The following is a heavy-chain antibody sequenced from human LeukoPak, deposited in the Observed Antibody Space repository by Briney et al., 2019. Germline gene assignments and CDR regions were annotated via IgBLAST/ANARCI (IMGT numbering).Heavy chain of an antibody. V-gene: IGHV3-53*01. Sequence: GSLSLSCAASGFSFSDAWMNWVRQAPGKGLEWVSVIYSGGSTYYADSVKGRFTISRDNSKNTLYLQMNSLRAEDTAVYYCARDLSRPYYYYGTDVWGQGTTVTVSS. CDR1: GFSFSDAW. CDR3: ARDLSRPYYYYGTDV. J-gene: IGHJ6*02. CDR2: IYSGGST.